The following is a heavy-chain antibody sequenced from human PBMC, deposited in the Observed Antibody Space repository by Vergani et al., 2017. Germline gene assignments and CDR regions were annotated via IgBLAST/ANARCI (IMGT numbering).Heavy chain of an antibody. CDR3: AREFRVRGVIKGYYYGMDV. D-gene: IGHD3-10*01. CDR1: GYSFTSYW. V-gene: IGHV5-51*01. J-gene: IGHJ6*02. CDR2: IYPGDSHT. Sequence: VQLVQSGAAVKPPGESLKIPCKGSGYSFTSYWIGWVRPMPGKGLEWMGIIYPGDSHTRYSPSFQGQVTIAADKSISTAYLQWSSLKASDTAMYYCAREFRVRGVIKGYYYGMDVWGQGTTVTVSS.